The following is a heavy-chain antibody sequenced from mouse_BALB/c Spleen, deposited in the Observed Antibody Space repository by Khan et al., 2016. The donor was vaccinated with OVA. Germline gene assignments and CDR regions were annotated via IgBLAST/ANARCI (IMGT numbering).Heavy chain of an antibody. D-gene: IGHD2-4*01. CDR1: GYTFTNYI. V-gene: IGHV1S136*01. CDR3: ARDYGLCVWFAF. J-gene: IGHJ3*01. CDR2: INPYNDGT. Sequence: VQLLQSGPELVKPGASVKMSCKASGYTFTNYIIHWVKQKPGQGLEWIGYINPYNDGTKYNEKLKGKATLTSDKSSSTAYMELSGLSSEDYAVYYCARDYGLCVWFAFWGQGTLVTVSA.